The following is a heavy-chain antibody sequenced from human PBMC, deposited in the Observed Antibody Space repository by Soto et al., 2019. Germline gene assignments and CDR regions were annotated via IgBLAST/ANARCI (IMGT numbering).Heavy chain of an antibody. CDR2: ISSSSSYI. Sequence: EVQLVESGVGLVKPGGSLRLSCAASGFTFSSYSMNWVRQAPGKGLEWVSSISSSSSYIYYADSVKGRFTISRDNAKNSLYLQMNSLRAEDTAVYYCARSSGSRSSYYYGMDVWGQGTTVTVSS. J-gene: IGHJ6*02. CDR3: ARSSGSRSSYYYGMDV. D-gene: IGHD1-26*01. V-gene: IGHV3-21*01. CDR1: GFTFSSYS.